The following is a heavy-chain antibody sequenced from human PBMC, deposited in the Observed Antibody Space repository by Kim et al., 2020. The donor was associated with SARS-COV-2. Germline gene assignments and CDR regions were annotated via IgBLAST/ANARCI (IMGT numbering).Heavy chain of an antibody. CDR1: GFTFSDYW. CDR3: AKDWDYSSDY. V-gene: IGHV3-7*01. Sequence: GGSLRLSCAASGFTFSDYWMTWVRQAQGKGLEWVANIKEDGSKRQYVDSVRGRFTISRDNAKNSLYLQMNSLRADDTAVYYCAKDWDYSSDYWGQGTLVTVSS. D-gene: IGHD6-13*01. CDR2: IKEDGSKR. J-gene: IGHJ4*02.